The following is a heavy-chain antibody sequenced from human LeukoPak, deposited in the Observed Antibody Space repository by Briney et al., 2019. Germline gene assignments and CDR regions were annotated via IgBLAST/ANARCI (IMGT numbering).Heavy chain of an antibody. J-gene: IGHJ4*02. CDR1: GFTFSSYW. CDR3: AAGAHDSSGYYYFDY. Sequence: GGSLRLSCAASGFTFSSYWMSWVRQAPGKGLEWVANIKQDGSEKYYVDSVKGRFTISRDNAKNSLYLQMNSLRSEDTAVYYCAAGAHDSSGYYYFDYWGQGTLVTVSS. D-gene: IGHD3-22*01. CDR2: IKQDGSEK. V-gene: IGHV3-7*03.